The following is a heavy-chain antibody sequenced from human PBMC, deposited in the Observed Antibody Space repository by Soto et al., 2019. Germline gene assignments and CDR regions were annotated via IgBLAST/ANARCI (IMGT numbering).Heavy chain of an antibody. CDR2: IYPGDSDT. J-gene: IGHJ4*02. Sequence: GESLKISCKGSGYSFTNYWIGWVRQMPGKGLGWMGIIYPGDSDTRYSPSFQGQVTISADKSISTAYLQWSSLKASDSARYYCARHVGSSGCDYWGQGTLVTVSS. CDR3: ARHVGSSGCDY. CDR1: GYSFTNYW. D-gene: IGHD6-19*01. V-gene: IGHV5-51*01.